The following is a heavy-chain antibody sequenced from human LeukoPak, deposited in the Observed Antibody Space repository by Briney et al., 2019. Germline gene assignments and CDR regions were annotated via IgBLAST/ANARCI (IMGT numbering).Heavy chain of an antibody. CDR2: IYHSGST. CDR3: AREKLQWACDI. CDR1: DGSISSGGYY. D-gene: IGHD1-26*01. Sequence: SETLSLTCTVSDGSISSGGYYWSWIRQPPGKGLEWIGYIYHSGSTYYNPSLKSRVTISVDRSKNQFSLKLSSVTAADTAVYYGAREKLQWACDIWGQGSMVTGSS. J-gene: IGHJ3*02. V-gene: IGHV4-30-2*01.